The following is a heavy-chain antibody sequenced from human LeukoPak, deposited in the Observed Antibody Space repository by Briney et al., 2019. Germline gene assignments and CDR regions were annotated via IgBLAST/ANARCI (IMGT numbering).Heavy chain of an antibody. CDR1: GGSFSGHY. D-gene: IGHD1-14*01. J-gene: IGHJ3*02. CDR3: ARHYRRGDAFDI. CDR2: INHSGST. Sequence: SETLSLTCAVYGGSFSGHYWSWIRQPPGKGLEWIGEINHSGSTNYNPSLKSRVTISVDTSKNQFSLKLSSVTAADTAVYYCARHYRRGDAFDIWGQGTMVTVSS. V-gene: IGHV4-34*01.